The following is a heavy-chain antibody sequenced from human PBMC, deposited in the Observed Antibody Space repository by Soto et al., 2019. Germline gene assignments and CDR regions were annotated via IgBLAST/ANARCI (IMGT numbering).Heavy chain of an antibody. Sequence: LRLSCAASGFTFGSYSMNWIRQHQGKGLEWIGYIYYTGSTDYNTSLKSRVTISVDTSKNRFSLKLNSVTAADAAVYYCASDQAAGYHYYGMDVWGQGTTVTVSS. CDR1: GFTFGSYS. V-gene: IGHV4-31*02. J-gene: IGHJ6*02. CDR2: IYYTGST. CDR3: ASDQAAGYHYYGMDV. D-gene: IGHD6-13*01.